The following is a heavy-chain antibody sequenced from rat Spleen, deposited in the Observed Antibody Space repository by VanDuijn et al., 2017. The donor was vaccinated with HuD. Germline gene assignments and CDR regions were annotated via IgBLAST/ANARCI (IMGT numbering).Heavy chain of an antibody. V-gene: IGHV5-25*01. Sequence: EVQLVESGGGLVQPGRSMKLSCAASGFTFSNYYMAWVRQAPTKGLEWVASISKSGGTTYYRDSVKGRFTVSRDNAKSTLYLQMDSLRSEDTATYYCARQRYTTVYFDYWGQGVMVTVSS. CDR3: ARQRYTTVYFDY. CDR1: GFTFSNYY. J-gene: IGHJ2*01. D-gene: IGHD1-6*01. CDR2: ISKSGGTT.